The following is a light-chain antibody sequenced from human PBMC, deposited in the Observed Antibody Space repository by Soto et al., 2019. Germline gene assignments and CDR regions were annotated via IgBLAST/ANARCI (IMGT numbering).Light chain of an antibody. Sequence: DMQMTQYPSPLSASVGDRVTITCRASQSISSWLAWYQQKAGKAPKLLIYDASTLESGVPSRFSGSGSGTEFTLTITSLQPDDFATYYCQQYDTYWTFGQGTKVDIK. V-gene: IGKV1-5*01. CDR1: QSISSW. CDR2: DAS. J-gene: IGKJ1*01. CDR3: QQYDTYWT.